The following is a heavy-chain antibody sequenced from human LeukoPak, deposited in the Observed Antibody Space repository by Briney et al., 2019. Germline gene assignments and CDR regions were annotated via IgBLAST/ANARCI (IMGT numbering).Heavy chain of an antibody. V-gene: IGHV4-59*01. CDR3: ARGSGTGRPNFDY. Sequence: SETLSLTCAVYGGSFSGYYWSWIRQPPGKGLEWIGYVYYSGSTNYNPSLNSRVTISIDMSKNQFSPSLNSVTAADTAVYFCARGSGTGRPNFDYWGQGTLVTVSS. J-gene: IGHJ4*02. CDR1: GGSFSGYY. CDR2: VYYSGST. D-gene: IGHD1/OR15-1a*01.